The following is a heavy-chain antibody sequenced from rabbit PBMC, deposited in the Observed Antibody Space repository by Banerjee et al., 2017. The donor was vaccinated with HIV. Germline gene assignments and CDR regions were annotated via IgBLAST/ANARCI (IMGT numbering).Heavy chain of an antibody. D-gene: IGHD6-1*01. J-gene: IGHJ4*01. CDR1: ELDFTSSG. CDR2: INTGSGST. V-gene: IGHV1S45*01. CDR3: ARGYWVYHGYAYATIFDYFNL. Sequence: QEQLVESGGGLVTLGGSLKLSCKASELDFTSSGISWVRQAPGKRPEWIGCINTGSGSTYYASWAKGRFTISKTSSTTVTLQMTSLTAADTATYFCARGYWVYHGYAYATIFDYFNLWGPGTLVTVS.